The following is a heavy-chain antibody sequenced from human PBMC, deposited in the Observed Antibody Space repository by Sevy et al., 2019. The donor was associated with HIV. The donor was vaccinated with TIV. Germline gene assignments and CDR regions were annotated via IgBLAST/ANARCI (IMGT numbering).Heavy chain of an antibody. CDR1: GGSISSSSYY. Sequence: SETLSLTCTVSGGSISSSSYYWVWIRQPPGKGLEWIGTIYYSGSTYYNPSLKSRVTISVDTSKNQFSLKLSSVTAADTAVYSCNRITIFGVLIREDGVDVWGQGTTVTVSS. D-gene: IGHD3-3*01. J-gene: IGHJ6*02. CDR2: IYYSGST. CDR3: NRITIFGVLIREDGVDV. V-gene: IGHV4-39*01.